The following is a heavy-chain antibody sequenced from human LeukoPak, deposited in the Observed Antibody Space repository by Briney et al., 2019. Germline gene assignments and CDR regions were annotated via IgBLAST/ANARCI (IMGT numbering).Heavy chain of an antibody. V-gene: IGHV3-49*04. D-gene: IGHD5-24*01. J-gene: IGHJ4*02. CDR1: GFTLSSYS. CDR3: TRDTRGRWLPYYFDY. Sequence: GGSLRLSCAASGFTLSSYSMSWVRQAPGKGLEWVGFIRSKAYGGTTEYAASVKGRFTISRDDSKSIAYLQMNSLKTEDTAVYYCTRDTRGRWLPYYFDYWGQGTLVTVSS. CDR2: IRSKAYGGTT.